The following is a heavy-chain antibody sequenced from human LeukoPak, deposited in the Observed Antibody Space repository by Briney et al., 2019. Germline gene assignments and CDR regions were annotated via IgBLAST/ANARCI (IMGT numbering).Heavy chain of an antibody. CDR3: VKDRHGDRGYFDY. V-gene: IGHV3-23*01. CDR2: ISGSGGST. D-gene: IGHD4-17*01. J-gene: IGHJ4*02. CDR1: GFTFSSYA. Sequence: PGGSLRLSCAASGFTFSSYAMSWVRQAPGKGLEWVSAISGSGGSTYYADSVKGRFTISRDNSKNTLYLQMNSLRAEDTAVYYCVKDRHGDRGYFDYWGQGTLVTVSS.